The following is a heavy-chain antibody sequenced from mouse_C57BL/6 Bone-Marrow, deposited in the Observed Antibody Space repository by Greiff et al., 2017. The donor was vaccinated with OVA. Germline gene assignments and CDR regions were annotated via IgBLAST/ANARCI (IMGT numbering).Heavy chain of an antibody. V-gene: IGHV1-42*01. CDR2: INPRTGGT. Sequence: VQLKESGPELVKPGASVKISCKASGYSFTGYYMNWVKQSPEKSLEWIGEINPRTGGTTYNQKFKAKATLTVDKSSSTAYMQLKSLTSEDSAVYYCARRGLGLGDFDDWGKGTTRTVSS. D-gene: IGHD4-1*01. CDR1: GYSFTGYY. CDR3: ARRGLGLGDFDD. J-gene: IGHJ2*01.